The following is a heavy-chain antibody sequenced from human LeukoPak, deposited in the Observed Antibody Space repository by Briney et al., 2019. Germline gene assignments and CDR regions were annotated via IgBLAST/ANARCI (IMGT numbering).Heavy chain of an antibody. Sequence: PGGSLRLSCAASGFTFNTFAMSWVRQAPGKGLEWVSVISGSGGRTYYADSVKGRFTISRDNSKNTLYLQMNSLRAVDTAVYYCAKELYYDSSGYPSAFDYWGQGTLVTVSS. CDR1: GFTFNTFA. CDR2: ISGSGGRT. J-gene: IGHJ4*02. V-gene: IGHV3-23*01. D-gene: IGHD3-22*01. CDR3: AKELYYDSSGYPSAFDY.